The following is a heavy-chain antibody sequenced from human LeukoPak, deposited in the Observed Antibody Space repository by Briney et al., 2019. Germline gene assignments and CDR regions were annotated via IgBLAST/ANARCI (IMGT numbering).Heavy chain of an antibody. CDR3: ARAGGTTAHFDY. D-gene: IGHD4-17*01. CDR2: IIPIFGTA. Sequence: ASVKVSCKASGYTFTSYAMHWVRQAPGQGLEWMGGIIPIFGTANYAQKFQGRVTITADESTSTAYMELSSLRSEDTAVYYCARAGGTTAHFDYWGQGTLVTVSS. J-gene: IGHJ4*02. V-gene: IGHV1-69*13. CDR1: GYTFTSYA.